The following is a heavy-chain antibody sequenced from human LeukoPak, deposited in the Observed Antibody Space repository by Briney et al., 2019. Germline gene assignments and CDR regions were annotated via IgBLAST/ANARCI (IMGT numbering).Heavy chain of an antibody. D-gene: IGHD4-23*01. CDR1: GGTFSSYA. Sequence: SVKVSCKASGGTFSSYAISSVRHAPGQGLEWMGRIIPIFGTANYAQKFQARVTITTEESTSTAYKELSSVRSEDTAVYYCAAMVVTPGPDYWGQGTLVTVSS. CDR2: IIPIFGTA. CDR3: AAMVVTPGPDY. V-gene: IGHV1-69*05. J-gene: IGHJ4*02.